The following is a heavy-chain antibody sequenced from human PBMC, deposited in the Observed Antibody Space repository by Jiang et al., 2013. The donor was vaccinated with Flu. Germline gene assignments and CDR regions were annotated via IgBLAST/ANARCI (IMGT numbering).Heavy chain of an antibody. CDR3: ARGMTTVTLRTFDI. Sequence: PGLVKPSQTLSLTCTVSGDSIRSGGYYWGWIRQHPEKGLDWIGYVSRSGYTYYSPSLKSRVTISVDTSKNQFSLKLSSVTAADTAVYYCARGMTTVTLRTFDIWGPGTMVTVSS. V-gene: IGHV4-31*03. J-gene: IGHJ3*02. D-gene: IGHD4-17*01. CDR2: VSRSGYT. CDR1: GDSIRSGGYY.